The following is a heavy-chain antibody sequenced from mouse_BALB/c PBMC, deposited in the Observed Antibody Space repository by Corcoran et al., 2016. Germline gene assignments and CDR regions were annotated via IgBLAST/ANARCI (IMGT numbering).Heavy chain of an antibody. CDR2: INPYNDGT. CDR1: GYTFTSYD. J-gene: IGHJ4*01. V-gene: IGHV1S136*01. CDR3: AREVLEEDY. Sequence: VQLQQSGPELVKPGALVKISCKASGYTFTSYDINWVKQRPGQGLEWIGYINPYNDGTKYNEKFKGKATLTSDKSSSTAYMELSSLTSEDSAVYYCAREVLEEDYWGQGTSVTVSS.